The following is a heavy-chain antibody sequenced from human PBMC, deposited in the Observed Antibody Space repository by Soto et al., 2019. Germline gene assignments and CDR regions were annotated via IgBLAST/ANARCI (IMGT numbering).Heavy chain of an antibody. D-gene: IGHD6-13*01. CDR2: ISGSGGST. Sequence: GGSLRLSCAASGFTFSSYAMSWVRQAPGKGLEWVSAISGSGGSTYYADSVKGRFTISRDNSKNTLYLQMNSLRAEDTAVYYCAKDGVSGIAAAPFDYWGQGTLVTVSS. CDR1: GFTFSSYA. CDR3: AKDGVSGIAAAPFDY. J-gene: IGHJ4*02. V-gene: IGHV3-23*01.